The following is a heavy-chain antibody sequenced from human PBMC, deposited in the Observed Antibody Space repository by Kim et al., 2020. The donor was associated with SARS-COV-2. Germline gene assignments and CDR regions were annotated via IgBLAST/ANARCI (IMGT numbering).Heavy chain of an antibody. D-gene: IGHD2-2*03. CDR2: IYYSGST. V-gene: IGHV4-31*03. CDR1: GGSISSGGYY. J-gene: IGHJ2*01. Sequence: SETLSLTCTVSGGSISSGGYYWSWIRQHPGKGLEWIGYIYYSGSTYYNPSLKSRVTISVDTSKNQFTLKLSSVTAADTAVYYCARGVDIVVVPAAIGGYFDLWGRGTLVTVSS. CDR3: ARGVDIVVVPAAIGGYFDL.